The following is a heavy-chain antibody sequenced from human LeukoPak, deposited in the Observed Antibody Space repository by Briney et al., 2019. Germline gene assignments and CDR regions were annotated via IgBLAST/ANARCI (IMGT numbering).Heavy chain of an antibody. CDR3: ATDYSSSSGPVYFDP. CDR1: GYTFTSYA. CDR2: INTNTGNP. J-gene: IGHJ5*02. V-gene: IGHV7-4-1*02. D-gene: IGHD6-6*01. Sequence: ASVKVSFKASGYTFTSYAMNWVRQAPGQGLEWMGWINTNTGNPTYAQGFTGRFVFSLSTSVSTAYLQISSLKAEDTAVYYCATDYSSSSGPVYFDPWGQGTLVTVSS.